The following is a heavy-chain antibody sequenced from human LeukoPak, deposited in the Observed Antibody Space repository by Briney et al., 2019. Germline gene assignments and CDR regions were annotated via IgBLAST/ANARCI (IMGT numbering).Heavy chain of an antibody. J-gene: IGHJ4*02. CDR3: ARVVRYYDSSGYPPYFDY. V-gene: IGHV4-39*07. CDR1: GGSITSSSYY. D-gene: IGHD3-22*01. CDR2: IYYRGST. Sequence: PSETLSLTCTVSGGSITSSSYYWGWIRQPPGKGLEWIGSIYYRGSTYYNSSLKSRVTILVDTSKNQLSLKLSSVTAADTAVYYCARVVRYYDSSGYPPYFDYWGQGTLVTVSS.